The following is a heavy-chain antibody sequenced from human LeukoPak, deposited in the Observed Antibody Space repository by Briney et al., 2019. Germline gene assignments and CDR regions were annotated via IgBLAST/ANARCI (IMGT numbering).Heavy chain of an antibody. Sequence: GGSLRLSCAGSAFTCSTYAMSWVRQAPGKGLEWVSGISNSGGSTHYADSVRGRFTISRDNPKNTMNLQMNSLRADDTAVYYCARDQSTASYYYYYMDVWGKGTTVTVSS. J-gene: IGHJ6*03. CDR2: ISNSGGST. CDR1: AFTCSTYA. CDR3: ARDQSTASYYYYYMDV. V-gene: IGHV3-23*01. D-gene: IGHD1-1*01.